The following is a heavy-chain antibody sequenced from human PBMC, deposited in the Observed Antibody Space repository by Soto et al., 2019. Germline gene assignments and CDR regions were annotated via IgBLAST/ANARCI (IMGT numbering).Heavy chain of an antibody. D-gene: IGHD3-16*02. CDR1: GGSFSGYY. CDR2: INHSGST. V-gene: IGHV4-34*01. J-gene: IGHJ4*02. CDR3: ARIRHYDYVWGSYRYRYFDY. Sequence: SETLSLTCAVYGGSFSGYYWSWIRQPPGKGLEWIGEINHSGSTNYNPSLKSRVTISVDTSKNQFSLKLSSVTAADTAVYYCARIRHYDYVWGSYRYRYFDYWGQGTLVTVSS.